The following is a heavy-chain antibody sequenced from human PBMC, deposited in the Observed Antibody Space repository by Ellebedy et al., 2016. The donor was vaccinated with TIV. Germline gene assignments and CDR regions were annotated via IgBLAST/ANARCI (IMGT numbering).Heavy chain of an antibody. J-gene: IGHJ6*02. D-gene: IGHD2-2*01. CDR2: IYYSGST. CDR3: ARVEPGSQLLSYYYYAMDV. Sequence: GSLRLSCAASGFTVSSIYMSWVRQAPGKGLEWIGSIYYSGSTYYNPPLKSRVSISVDTSKNQFSLRLSSVTAADTAVYYCARVEPGSQLLSYYYYAMDVWGQGTTVTVSS. V-gene: IGHV4-59*02. CDR1: GFTVSSIY.